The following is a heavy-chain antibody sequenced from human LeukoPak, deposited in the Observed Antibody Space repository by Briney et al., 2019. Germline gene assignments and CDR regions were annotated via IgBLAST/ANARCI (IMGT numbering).Heavy chain of an antibody. D-gene: IGHD3-3*01. Sequence: GGSLRLSCAASGFTFSSYWMSWVRQAPGKGLEWVANIKQDGSEKYYVDSVKGRFTIPRDNAKNSLYLQMNSLRAEDTAVYYCARGSLYYDFWSGPIDYWGQGTLVTVSS. CDR1: GFTFSSYW. J-gene: IGHJ4*02. CDR3: ARGSLYYDFWSGPIDY. CDR2: IKQDGSEK. V-gene: IGHV3-7*01.